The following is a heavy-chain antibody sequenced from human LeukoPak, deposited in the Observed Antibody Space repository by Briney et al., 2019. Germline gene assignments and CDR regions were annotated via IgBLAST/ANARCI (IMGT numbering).Heavy chain of an antibody. CDR2: ISGSGGST. CDR3: AKILRPNDAFDI. Sequence: GGSLRLSCAASGFTFSSYAMSWVRQAPGKGLEWVSAISGSGGSTYYADSVKGRFTITRDNSKNTLYLQMNSLRAEDTAVYYCAKILRPNDAFDIWGQGTMVTVSS. V-gene: IGHV3-23*01. CDR1: GFTFSSYA. D-gene: IGHD3-3*01. J-gene: IGHJ3*02.